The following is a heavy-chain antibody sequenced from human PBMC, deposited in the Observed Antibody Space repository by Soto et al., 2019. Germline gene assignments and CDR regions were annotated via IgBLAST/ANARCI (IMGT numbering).Heavy chain of an antibody. J-gene: IGHJ5*02. D-gene: IGHD5-18*01. CDR1: GGSINSYY. V-gene: IGHV4-59*08. CDR3: ARWGVDTAMVTEWFDP. CDR2: IYCSGCT. Sequence: PSETLSLTCTVSGGSINSYYWSWIRQPPGKGLEWIGYIYCSGCTNSKPSLKRRVTMSVDTSKNQFSLKLSSVAAADTAVYYCARWGVDTAMVTEWFDPWGQGTLVTVSS.